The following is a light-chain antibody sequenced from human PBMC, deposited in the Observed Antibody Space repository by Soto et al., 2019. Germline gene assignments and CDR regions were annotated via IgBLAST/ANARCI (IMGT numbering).Light chain of an antibody. Sequence: IQMTQSPSTVSASVGDRVAITCRASQSIGIWLAWYQQKQGKDPRFLIYTASTLLGGVLSRFSGSGSGTEFTLTISSLQPDDFATYYCQQYRDYSWTFGQGTKVEIK. CDR1: QSIGIW. J-gene: IGKJ1*01. CDR3: QQYRDYSWT. CDR2: TAS. V-gene: IGKV1-5*03.